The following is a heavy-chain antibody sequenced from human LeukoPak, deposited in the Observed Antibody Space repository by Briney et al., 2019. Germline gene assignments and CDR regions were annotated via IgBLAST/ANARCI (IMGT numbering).Heavy chain of an antibody. CDR2: ISSSTSTI. D-gene: IGHD4-11*01. V-gene: IGHV3-48*01. CDR1: GFTFSSYS. CDR3: ARAQTN. Sequence: GGSLRLSWAASGFTFSSYSMNWVRQAPGEGLEWVSYISSSTSTIYYADSVKGRFTISRDNAKNSLYLQMNSLRAEDTAVYYCARAQTNWGQGTLVTVSS. J-gene: IGHJ4*02.